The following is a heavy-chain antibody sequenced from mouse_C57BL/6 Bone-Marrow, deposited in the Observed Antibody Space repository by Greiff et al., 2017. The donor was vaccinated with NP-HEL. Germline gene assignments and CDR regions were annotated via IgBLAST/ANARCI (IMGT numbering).Heavy chain of an antibody. CDR3: ASKVSTVVATDY. CDR1: GFSLTSYG. CDR2: IWSDGST. D-gene: IGHD1-1*01. Sequence: VKLKESGPGLVAPSQSLSITCTVSGFSLTSYGVHWVRQPPGKGLEWLVVIWSDGSTTYNSALKSRLSISKDNSKSQVFLKMNCLQTDDTAMYYCASKVSTVVATDYWGQGTTLTVSS. V-gene: IGHV2-6*03. J-gene: IGHJ2*01.